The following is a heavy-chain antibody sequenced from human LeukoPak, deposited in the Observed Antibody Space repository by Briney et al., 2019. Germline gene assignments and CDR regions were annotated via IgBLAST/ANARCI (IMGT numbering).Heavy chain of an antibody. Sequence: SEALSLTCTVSGGSISTYYWGWIRQPPGKGLEWIGGIHYSGSTHYNPSLKSRVTISVDTSKNQFSLKLSSVTAADTAVYYCARLFDYWGQGTLVPVSS. V-gene: IGHV4-39*01. CDR3: ARLFDY. J-gene: IGHJ4*02. CDR2: IHYSGST. CDR1: GGSISTYY.